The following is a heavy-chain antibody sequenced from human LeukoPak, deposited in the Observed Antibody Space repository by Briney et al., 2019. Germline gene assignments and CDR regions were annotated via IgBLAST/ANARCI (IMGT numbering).Heavy chain of an antibody. CDR2: IYYSGST. Sequence: PSETLSLTCTVSGGSISSYYWSWIRQPPGKGLEWIGYIYYSGSTYYNPSLKSRVTISVDTSKNQFSLKLSSVTAADTAVYYCASVGGGYGDYGGYWGQGTLVTVSS. CDR1: GGSISSYY. J-gene: IGHJ4*02. V-gene: IGHV4-59*12. CDR3: ASVGGGYGDYGGY. D-gene: IGHD4-17*01.